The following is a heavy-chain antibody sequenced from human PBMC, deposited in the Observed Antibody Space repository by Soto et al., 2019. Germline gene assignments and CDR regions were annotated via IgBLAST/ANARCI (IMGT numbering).Heavy chain of an antibody. J-gene: IGHJ6*02. Sequence: SESLSLTCAVYGGSFSGYYWSWIRQPPGKGLEWIGEINHSGSTNYNPSLKSRVTISVDTSKNQFSLKLSSVTAADTAVYYCARVGRTYFDWPVLNLGLGRKKNNYGMDVWGQGTTVTVSS. D-gene: IGHD3-9*01. V-gene: IGHV4-34*01. CDR3: ARVGRTYFDWPVLNLGLGRKKNNYGMDV. CDR2: INHSGST. CDR1: GGSFSGYY.